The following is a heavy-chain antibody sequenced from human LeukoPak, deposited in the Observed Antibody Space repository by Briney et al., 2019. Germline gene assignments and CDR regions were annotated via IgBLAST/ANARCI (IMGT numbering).Heavy chain of an antibody. CDR3: ARHRLWFGELSFDY. V-gene: IGHV4-39*01. J-gene: IGHJ4*02. CDR2: IYYSGST. CDR1: GGSISSSSYY. Sequence: SETLSLTCTVSGGSISSSSYYWGWIRQPPGKGLEWIGSIYYSGSTYYNPSLKSRVTISVDTSKNQFSLKLSSVTAADTAVYYCARHRLWFGELSFDYWGQGTLVTVSS. D-gene: IGHD3-10*01.